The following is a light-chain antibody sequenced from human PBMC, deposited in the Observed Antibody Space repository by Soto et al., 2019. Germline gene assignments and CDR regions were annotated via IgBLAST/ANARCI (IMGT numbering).Light chain of an antibody. Sequence: DIPMTQSPSTLSASVGDRATITCRASQSISYWLAWYQQKPGKAPNLLIYKASTLGNGVPSRFSGSGSGTEFTLTISSLQPDDVATYYCQQYNSYSSTFGQGTKVELK. V-gene: IGKV1-5*03. CDR3: QQYNSYSST. CDR1: QSISYW. CDR2: KAS. J-gene: IGKJ1*01.